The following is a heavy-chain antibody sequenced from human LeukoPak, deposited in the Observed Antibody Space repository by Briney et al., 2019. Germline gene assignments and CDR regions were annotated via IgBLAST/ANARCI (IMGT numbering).Heavy chain of an antibody. CDR1: GFTFSSYT. V-gene: IGHV3-23*01. CDR2: INNRGSST. CDR3: AKERQPGDYSPSDY. Sequence: QAGGSLRLSCAASGFTFSSYTMSWVRQAPGEGLEWLSAINNRGSSTYYAGSVKDRFTISRDNSENTLYLQMNSLTVDDTAVYFCAKERQPGDYSPSDYWGQGTLVTVSS. D-gene: IGHD4-17*01. J-gene: IGHJ4*02.